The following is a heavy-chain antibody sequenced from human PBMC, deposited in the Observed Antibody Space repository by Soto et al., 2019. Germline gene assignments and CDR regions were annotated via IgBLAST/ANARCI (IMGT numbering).Heavy chain of an antibody. CDR2: ISSSRSYI. CDR3: AREEAGGTMVRGVTTWRVDWFDP. J-gene: IGHJ5*02. CDR1: GFTFSSYN. V-gene: IGHV3-21*01. D-gene: IGHD3-10*01. Sequence: PGGSLRLYCAGSGFTFSSYNMNWVRQAPGKGLEWVSSISSSRSYIYYEDSVKGRITIARDNANNSLYLQMNCLRAEGTAVYYCAREEAGGTMVRGVTTWRVDWFDPWGQGTLVTVSS.